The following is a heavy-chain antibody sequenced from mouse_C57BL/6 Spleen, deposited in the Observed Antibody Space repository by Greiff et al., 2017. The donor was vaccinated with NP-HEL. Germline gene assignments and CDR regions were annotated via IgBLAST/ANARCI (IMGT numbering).Heavy chain of an antibody. CDR3: ASVDYYGSSSPVAY. V-gene: IGHV5-6*01. D-gene: IGHD1-1*01. J-gene: IGHJ3*01. Sequence: EVMLVESGGDLVKPGGSLKLSCAASGFTFSSYGMSWVRQTPDKRLEWVATISSGGSYTYYPDSVKGRFTISRDNAKNTLYLQMSSLKSEDTAMYYCASVDYYGSSSPVAYWGQGTLVTVSA. CDR2: ISSGGSYT. CDR1: GFTFSSYG.